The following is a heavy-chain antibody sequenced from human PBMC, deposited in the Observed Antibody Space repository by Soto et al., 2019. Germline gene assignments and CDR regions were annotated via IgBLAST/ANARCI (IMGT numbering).Heavy chain of an antibody. CDR1: GYIFSNFW. V-gene: IGHV5-51*03. CDR3: ASSVLVTSTMNYFDL. D-gene: IGHD2-8*02. CDR2: IYPDDSDT. Sequence: GESLKISCQASGYIFSNFWISCLLQMPVEGLEWLGIIYPDDSDTRYSPSFLGQVTISADKSIKTTYLQWSSLKASDTAIYFCASSVLVTSTMNYFDLWGQGTLVTVSS. J-gene: IGHJ4*02.